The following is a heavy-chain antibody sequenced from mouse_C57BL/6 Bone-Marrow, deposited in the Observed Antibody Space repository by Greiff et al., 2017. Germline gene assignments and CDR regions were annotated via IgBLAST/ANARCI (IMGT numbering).Heavy chain of an antibody. Sequence: EVQLQQSGPELVKPGASVKISCKASGYTFTDYYMNWVKQSHGQSLEWIGDINPNNGGTSYNQKFKGKATLTVDKSSSTAYMELRSLTSEDSAVDDCARRDYWEGYYYYFDYWGQGTTLTVAS. CDR2: INPNNGGT. J-gene: IGHJ2*01. D-gene: IGHD4-1*01. CDR1: GYTFTDYY. V-gene: IGHV1-26*01. CDR3: ARRDYWEGYYYYFDY.